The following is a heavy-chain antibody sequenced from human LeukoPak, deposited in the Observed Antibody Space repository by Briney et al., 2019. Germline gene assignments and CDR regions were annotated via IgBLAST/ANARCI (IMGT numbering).Heavy chain of an antibody. J-gene: IGHJ4*02. V-gene: IGHV1-46*03. CDR2: INPSGCST. CDR1: GYTFTSYY. D-gene: IGHD3-9*01. Sequence: ASVTVSCKASGYTFTSYYMHWVRQAPGQGPEWMGIINPSGCSTSYAQKFQGRVTMTRDTSTSTVYMELSSLRSEDTAVYYCARGAWGYDVLTGYYAILDYWGQGTLVTVSS. CDR3: ARGAWGYDVLTGYYAILDY.